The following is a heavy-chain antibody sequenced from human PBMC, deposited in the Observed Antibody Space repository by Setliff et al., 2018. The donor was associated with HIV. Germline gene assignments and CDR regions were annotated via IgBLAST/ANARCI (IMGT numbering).Heavy chain of an antibody. Sequence: SVKVSCKASGGAFSSYALSWVRQAPGQGLEWMGGIIPMYGTSNYAQKFQGRVTITRDASASTAYMELSSLRSEDTAVYYCARSPGDYLFDYWGQGTLVTVSS. J-gene: IGHJ4*02. CDR1: GGAFSSYA. CDR2: IIPMYGTS. V-gene: IGHV1-69*05. D-gene: IGHD4-17*01. CDR3: ARSPGDYLFDY.